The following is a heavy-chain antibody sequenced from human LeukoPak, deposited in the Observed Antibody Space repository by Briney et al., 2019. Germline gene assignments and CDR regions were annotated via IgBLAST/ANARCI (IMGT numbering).Heavy chain of an antibody. D-gene: IGHD3-3*01. CDR3: ARERKITIFGVACDY. J-gene: IGHJ4*02. V-gene: IGHV1-2*06. CDR1: GYTFTGYY. CDR2: INPNGGGT. Sequence: ASVKVSCKASGYTFTGYYIHWVRQAPGQGLEWMGRINPNGGGTNYAQKFQGRVTMTSDTSISTAYMELSRLRSDDTAVYYCARERKITIFGVACDYWGQGTLVTVSS.